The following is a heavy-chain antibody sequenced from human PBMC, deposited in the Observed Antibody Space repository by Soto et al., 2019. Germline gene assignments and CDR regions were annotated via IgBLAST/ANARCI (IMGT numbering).Heavy chain of an antibody. Sequence: SETLSLTCAVYGGSFSGYYWSWIRQPPGKGLEWIGEINHSGSTNYNPSLKSRVTTSVDTPKNQFSLKLSSVTAADTAVYYCARGLAAAGKGGMDVWGQGTTVTV. CDR2: INHSGST. V-gene: IGHV4-34*01. CDR3: ARGLAAAGKGGMDV. CDR1: GGSFSGYY. D-gene: IGHD6-13*01. J-gene: IGHJ6*02.